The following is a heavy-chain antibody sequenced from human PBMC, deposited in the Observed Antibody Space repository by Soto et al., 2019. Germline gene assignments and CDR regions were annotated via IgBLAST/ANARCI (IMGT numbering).Heavy chain of an antibody. J-gene: IGHJ4*02. Sequence: QVQVVESGGGVVQPGRSLRLSCAASGFTFSSYGMHWVRQAAGKGLEWVSVIWYDGSKTYYSDSVKGRFTISRDNSKNTLYLQMNSLRAEDTALYYCVRDRGVGQQLFDYWGRGTLVTVSS. CDR2: IWYDGSKT. D-gene: IGHD3-10*01. CDR3: VRDRGVGQQLFDY. CDR1: GFTFSSYG. V-gene: IGHV3-33*01.